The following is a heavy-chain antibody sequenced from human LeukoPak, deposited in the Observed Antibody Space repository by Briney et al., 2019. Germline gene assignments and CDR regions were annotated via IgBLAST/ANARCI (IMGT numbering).Heavy chain of an antibody. CDR2: IWYDGSNK. V-gene: IGHV3-33*01. D-gene: IGHD3-10*01. CDR1: GFTFSSYG. Sequence: GGSLRLSCAASGFTFSSYGMHWVRQAPGKGLEWVAVIWYDGSNKYYADSVKGRFTISRDNSKNTLYLQMNSLRAEDTAVYYCARDYYGSGRRFDYWGQGTLVTVSS. CDR3: ARDYYGSGRRFDY. J-gene: IGHJ4*02.